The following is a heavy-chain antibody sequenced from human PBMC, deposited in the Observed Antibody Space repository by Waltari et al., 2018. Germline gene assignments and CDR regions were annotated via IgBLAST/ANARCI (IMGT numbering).Heavy chain of an antibody. CDR1: GFTFSNAW. D-gene: IGHD2-15*01. Sequence: EVQLVESGGGLVKPGGSLRLSCAASGFTFSNAWMSWVRQAPGKGLEWVGRIKSKTDGGTTDYAAPVKGRFTISRDDSKNTLYLQINSLKTEDTAVYYCTTQIVVVVADDYWGQGTLVTVSS. J-gene: IGHJ4*02. CDR2: IKSKTDGGTT. V-gene: IGHV3-15*01. CDR3: TTQIVVVVADDY.